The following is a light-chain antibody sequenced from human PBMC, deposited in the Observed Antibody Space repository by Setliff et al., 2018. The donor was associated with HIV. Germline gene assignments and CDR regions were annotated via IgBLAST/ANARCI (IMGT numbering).Light chain of an antibody. J-gene: IGLJ1*01. CDR1: SSNIGAGYD. Sequence: QSVLTQPPSVSGAPGQRVTISCTGSSSNIGAGYDVHWYQQLPETAPKVLIYGNNNRPSGVPDRFSGSKSGTSASLVITGLQAEDEADYYCQSYDGSLEVFGTGTKVTVL. CDR2: GNN. CDR3: QSYDGSLEV. V-gene: IGLV1-40*01.